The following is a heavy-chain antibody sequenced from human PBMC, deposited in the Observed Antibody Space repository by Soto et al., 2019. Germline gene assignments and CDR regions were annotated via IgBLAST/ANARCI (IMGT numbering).Heavy chain of an antibody. J-gene: IGHJ3*02. CDR3: VGEGSGYAFDI. V-gene: IGHV3-30-3*01. CDR1: GFTFNSYA. D-gene: IGHD3-22*01. Sequence: QVQLVESGGGVVQPGRSLRLSCAASGFTFNSYAMHWVRQAPGKGLEWVAFISYDGSSNSYADSVKGRFTISRDNSKNTVYLQMNSLRAEDTAVYYCVGEGSGYAFDIWGQATMVTVSS. CDR2: ISYDGSSN.